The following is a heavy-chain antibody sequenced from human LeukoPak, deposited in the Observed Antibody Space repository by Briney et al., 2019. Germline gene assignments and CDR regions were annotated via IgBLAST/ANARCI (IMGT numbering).Heavy chain of an antibody. Sequence: GGSLRLSCAASGFTFSNYYMSWVRQAPGKGLEWVANIKQDGSERFYGDSVKGRFTISRDNAKNSLYLQMNSLRAEDTAVYYCARGSMATINWNYWGQGTLVTISS. J-gene: IGHJ4*02. D-gene: IGHD5-24*01. CDR3: ARGSMATINWNY. V-gene: IGHV3-7*04. CDR1: GFTFSNYY. CDR2: IKQDGSER.